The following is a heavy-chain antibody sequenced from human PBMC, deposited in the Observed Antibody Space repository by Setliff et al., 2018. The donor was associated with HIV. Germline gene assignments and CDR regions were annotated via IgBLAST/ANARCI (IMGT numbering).Heavy chain of an antibody. J-gene: IGHJ4*02. CDR1: GGSISRGDYY. D-gene: IGHD2-8*01. Sequence: PSETLSLTCTVSGGSISRGDYYWNWIRQPAGKGLEWIGHIYTSGSTSGSTNYNPSLKSRVTISVDTSKNQLSLKLTSVTAADTAVYYCARVAGMGYFDYWGQGTLVTVSS. V-gene: IGHV4-61*09. CDR3: ARVAGMGYFDY. CDR2: IYTSGSTSGST.